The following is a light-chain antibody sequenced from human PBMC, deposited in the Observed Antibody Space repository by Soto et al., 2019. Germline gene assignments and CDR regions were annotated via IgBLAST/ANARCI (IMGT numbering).Light chain of an antibody. CDR3: QQYNTWHPKMA. CDR1: QSVSSD. CDR2: GAS. Sequence: VVTQSPATLSVFPGETATLSCRASQSVSSDLAWYQQRPGQAPRLLIYGASTRATGIPARSRGSGSGTEFRLTISSLQSEDFATYYCQQYNTWHPKMAFGRGTKVEIK. V-gene: IGKV3-15*01. J-gene: IGKJ1*01.